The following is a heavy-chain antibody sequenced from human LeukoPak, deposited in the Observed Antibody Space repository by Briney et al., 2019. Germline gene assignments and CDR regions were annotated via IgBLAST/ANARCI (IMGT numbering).Heavy chain of an antibody. J-gene: IGHJ4*02. CDR2: IYYRGNT. V-gene: IGHV4-39*01. Sequence: PSETLSLTCTVSGGSVSSHTYYWGWIRQPPGKGLEWIGTIYYRGNTYYNPSLKSRITISVDTSKNQFSLNLNSVTAADTAVYYCARPPVAAPTSYFDYWGQGILVTVSS. CDR1: GGSVSSHTYY. D-gene: IGHD6-25*01. CDR3: ARPPVAAPTSYFDY.